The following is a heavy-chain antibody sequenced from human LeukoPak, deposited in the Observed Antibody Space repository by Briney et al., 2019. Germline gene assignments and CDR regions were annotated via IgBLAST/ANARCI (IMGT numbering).Heavy chain of an antibody. Sequence: SSVKVSCKASGGTFSSSAISWVRQAPGQGLEWMGGIIPIFGTANYAQKFQGRVTITTDESTSTAYMELSSLRSEDTAVYYCARGRVKAMVTLGMDVWGKGTTVTVSS. CDR2: IIPIFGTA. CDR1: GGTFSSSA. D-gene: IGHD5-18*01. J-gene: IGHJ6*04. V-gene: IGHV1-69*05. CDR3: ARGRVKAMVTLGMDV.